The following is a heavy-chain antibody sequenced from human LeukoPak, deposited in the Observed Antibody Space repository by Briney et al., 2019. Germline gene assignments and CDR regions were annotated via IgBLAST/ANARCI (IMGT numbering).Heavy chain of an antibody. D-gene: IGHD6-13*01. V-gene: IGHV4-30-4*01. CDR1: GGSISSGDYY. CDR3: ARQEKYSRAVDPDY. Sequence: SQTLSLTCTVSGGSISSGDYYWSWIRQPPGKGLEWIGYIYYSGSTYYNPSLKSRVTISVDTSKNQFSLKLSSVTAADTAVYYCARQEKYSRAVDPDYWGQGTLVTASS. J-gene: IGHJ4*02. CDR2: IYYSGST.